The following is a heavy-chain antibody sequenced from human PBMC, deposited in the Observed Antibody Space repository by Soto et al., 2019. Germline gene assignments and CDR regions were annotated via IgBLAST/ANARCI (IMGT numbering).Heavy chain of an antibody. CDR3: AKATSYTDSGFDS. V-gene: IGHV4-59*02. Sequence: QVQLQESGPRILKPSETMSLTCVVSGDSVTSSYWSWIRQPPGKGLEWIGLNYYIGSADYSPSLTGRATISVDTSKNLVSLQLTSVTAADTAVYFCAKATSYTDSGFDSWGQGTLVSVSS. J-gene: IGHJ4*02. D-gene: IGHD6-25*01. CDR2: NYYIGSA. CDR1: GDSVTSSY.